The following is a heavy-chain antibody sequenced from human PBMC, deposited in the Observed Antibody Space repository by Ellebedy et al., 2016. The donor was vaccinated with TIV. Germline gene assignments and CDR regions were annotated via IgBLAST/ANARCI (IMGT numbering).Heavy chain of an antibody. CDR3: ARDARFIDQQHNWFDP. J-gene: IGHJ5*02. CDR2: ISNSGSTI. V-gene: IGHV3-11*01. D-gene: IGHD2-2*01. Sequence: GGSLRLSCAASGFTFSDYYMIWIRQAPGKGLEWVSYISNSGSTIYDADSVKVRFTISRDNAKNSLSMLMNSLRAEDTAVYYCARDARFIDQQHNWFDPWGQGTWSPSPQ. CDR1: GFTFSDYY.